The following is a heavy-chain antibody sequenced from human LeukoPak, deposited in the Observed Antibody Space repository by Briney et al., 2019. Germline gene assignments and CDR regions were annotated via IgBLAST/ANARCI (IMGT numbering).Heavy chain of an antibody. Sequence: PSETLSLTCAVYGGSFSGYYWSWIRQPPGKGLEWIGEINHSGSTNYNPSLKSRVTISVDTSKNQFSLKLGSVTAADTAVYYCARGRSVRMVFDYWGQGTLVTVSS. V-gene: IGHV4-34*01. J-gene: IGHJ4*02. CDR1: GGSFSGYY. D-gene: IGHD3-10*01. CDR2: INHSGST. CDR3: ARGRSVRMVFDY.